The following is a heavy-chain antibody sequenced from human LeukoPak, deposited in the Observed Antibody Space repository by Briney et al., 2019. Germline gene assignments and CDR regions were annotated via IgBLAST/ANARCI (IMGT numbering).Heavy chain of an antibody. CDR3: ARLTGYDWESSYDY. CDR2: IYYSGST. D-gene: IGHD5-12*01. Sequence: SETLSLTCTVSGGSISSSYWSWIGQPPGKGLEWIGYIYYSGSTNNNPSLKSRVTISVDTSKNQFSLKLSSVTAADTAVYCCARLTGYDWESSYDYWGQGTLVTVSS. V-gene: IGHV4-59*01. J-gene: IGHJ4*02. CDR1: GGSISSSY.